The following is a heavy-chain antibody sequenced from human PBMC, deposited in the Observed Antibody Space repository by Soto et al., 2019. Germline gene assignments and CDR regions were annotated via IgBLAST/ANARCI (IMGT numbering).Heavy chain of an antibody. D-gene: IGHD6-19*01. J-gene: IGHJ6*02. Sequence: PGESLKISCKGSGYSFTSYYIGWVRQMPGKGLEWMGIIYPGDSDTRYSPSFQGQVTISADKSISTAYLQWSSLKASDTAIYYFARRGSSGSFLEHYYYYYGMDVWGQGTTATVS. V-gene: IGHV5-51*01. CDR3: ARRGSSGSFLEHYYYYYGMDV. CDR2: IYPGDSDT. CDR1: GYSFTSYY.